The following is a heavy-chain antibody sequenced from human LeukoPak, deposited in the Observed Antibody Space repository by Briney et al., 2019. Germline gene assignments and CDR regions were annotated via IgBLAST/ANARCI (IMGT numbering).Heavy chain of an antibody. Sequence: ASVKVSCKASGYTFIGYYMHWVRQAPGQGLEWMGWINPNSGGTNYAQKFQGRVTMTRDTSISTAYMELSRPRSDDTAVYYCARDRGYYGSGSYQGSFDYWGQGTLVTVSS. CDR2: INPNSGGT. V-gene: IGHV1-2*02. CDR1: GYTFIGYY. J-gene: IGHJ4*02. CDR3: ARDRGYYGSGSYQGSFDY. D-gene: IGHD3-10*01.